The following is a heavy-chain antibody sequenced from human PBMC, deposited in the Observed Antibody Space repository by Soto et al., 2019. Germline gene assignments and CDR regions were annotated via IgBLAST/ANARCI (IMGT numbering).Heavy chain of an antibody. CDR3: TTVRDTAMVSYYYYGMDV. J-gene: IGHJ6*02. V-gene: IGHV3-15*07. CDR1: GFTFSNAW. Sequence: GGSPRLSCAASGFTFSNAWMNWVRQAPGKGLEWVGRIKSKTDGGTTDYATPVKGRFTISRDDSKNTLYLQMNSLKTEDTALYYCTTVRDTAMVSYYYYGMDVWGQRTKVTVSS. D-gene: IGHD5-18*01. CDR2: IKSKTDGGTT.